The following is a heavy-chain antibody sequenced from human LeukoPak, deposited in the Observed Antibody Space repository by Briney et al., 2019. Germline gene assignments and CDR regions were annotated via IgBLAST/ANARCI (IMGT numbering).Heavy chain of an antibody. J-gene: IGHJ4*02. CDR1: GFTFSNFW. V-gene: IGHV3-23*01. CDR3: AKDHTVTTGFDY. CDR2: ISGSGGST. Sequence: GGSLRLSCTASGFTFSNFWMGRVRQAPGKGLEWVSAISGSGGSTYYADSVKGRFTISRDNSKNTLYLQMNSLRAEDTAVYYCAKDHTVTTGFDYWGQGTLVTVSS. D-gene: IGHD4-11*01.